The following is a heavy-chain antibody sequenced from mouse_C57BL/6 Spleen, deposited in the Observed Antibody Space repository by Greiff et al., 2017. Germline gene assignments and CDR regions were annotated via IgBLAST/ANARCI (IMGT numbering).Heavy chain of an antibody. CDR3: ARSYDYSYYYAMDD. CDR1: GFTFSDYG. CDR2: ISSGSSTI. J-gene: IGHJ4*01. D-gene: IGHD2-4*01. Sequence: EVKLVESGGGLVKPGGSLKLSCAASGFTFSDYGMHWVRQAPEKGLEWVAYISSGSSTIYYADTVKGRFTISRDNAKNTLFLQMTSLRSEDTAMYYCARSYDYSYYYAMDDWGKGTSVTVA. V-gene: IGHV5-17*01.